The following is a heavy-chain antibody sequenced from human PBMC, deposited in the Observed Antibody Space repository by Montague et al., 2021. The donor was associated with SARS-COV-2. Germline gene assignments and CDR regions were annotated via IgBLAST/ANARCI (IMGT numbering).Heavy chain of an antibody. Sequence: SETLSPTCTVSGDSTSCPNCYWGWIRQAPGKGLDWIGTICNSGTTYYXPSLKSRLTISIDTSKNQFTLKLTSVTAADTAVYYCARHRNYGDHSLDNWFHPWGQGTLVTVSS. J-gene: IGHJ5*02. V-gene: IGHV4-39*01. CDR3: ARHRNYGDHSLDNWFHP. CDR2: ICNSGTT. D-gene: IGHD4-17*01. CDR1: GDSTSCPNCY.